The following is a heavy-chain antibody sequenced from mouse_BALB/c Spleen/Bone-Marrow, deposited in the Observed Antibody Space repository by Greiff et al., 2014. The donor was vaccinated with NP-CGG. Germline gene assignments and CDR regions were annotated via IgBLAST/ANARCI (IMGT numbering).Heavy chain of an antibody. V-gene: IGHV1-14*01. J-gene: IGHJ2*01. CDR1: GYIIASYV. CDR3: ARGWTTVVFDY. CDR2: INHYNDDA. D-gene: IGHD1-1*01. Sequence: EVKLMESGPELVKPGASVKMSCKASGYIIASYVMHWVKQKPGQGLEWIGYINHYNDDAKYTETFKGKATLTSDRSSTTAYMELSSLTSEDSAVYYCARGWTTVVFDYWGQGTTLTVSS.